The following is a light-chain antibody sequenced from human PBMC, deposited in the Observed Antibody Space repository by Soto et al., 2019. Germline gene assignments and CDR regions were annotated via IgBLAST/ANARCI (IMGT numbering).Light chain of an antibody. CDR3: QQYGSSIQT. CDR2: GAF. Sequence: EIVMTQSPFTLSVSPGERATLSCRASQSVSSNLAWYQQKPGQAPSLLIYGAFTRATGIPARFSGTGSGTDFTLTISRLEPEDFAVYYCQQYGSSIQTFGQGTKVDIK. V-gene: IGKV3-20*01. J-gene: IGKJ1*01. CDR1: QSVSSN.